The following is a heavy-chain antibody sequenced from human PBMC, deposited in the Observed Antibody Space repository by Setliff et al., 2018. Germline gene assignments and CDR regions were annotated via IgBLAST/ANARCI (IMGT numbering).Heavy chain of an antibody. CDR3: ARAPRLEWILPTFDY. V-gene: IGHV1-18*01. CDR2: ISAYTGKT. J-gene: IGHJ4*02. D-gene: IGHD3-3*01. Sequence: ASVKVSCKAVGYTFLSYGLSWVRQAPGQGLEWMGWISAYTGKTDYAQNFQGRVTMTTDTSTNTANLELRSLRYDDTAVYFCARAPRLEWILPTFDYWGQGTPGTV. CDR1: GYTFLSYG.